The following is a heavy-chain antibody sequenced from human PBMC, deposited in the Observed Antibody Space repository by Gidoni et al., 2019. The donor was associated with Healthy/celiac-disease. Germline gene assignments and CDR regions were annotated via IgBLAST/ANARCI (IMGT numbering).Heavy chain of an antibody. V-gene: IGHV3-23*01. CDR2: ISGSGGST. CDR1: GFTFSSNA. CDR3: AKDGLSYYYGSGSYPYYGMDV. Sequence: EVQLLESGGGLVQPGGSLRLSWAASGFTFSSNALSWGRQAPGKGLEWVSAISGSGGSTYYADSVKGRFTISRDNSKHTLYLQMNSLRAEDTAVYYCAKDGLSYYYGSGSYPYYGMDVWGQGTTVTVSS. D-gene: IGHD3-10*01. J-gene: IGHJ6*02.